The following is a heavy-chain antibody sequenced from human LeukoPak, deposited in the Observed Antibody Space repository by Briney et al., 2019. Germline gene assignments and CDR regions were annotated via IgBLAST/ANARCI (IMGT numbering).Heavy chain of an antibody. CDR2: INPNSGGT. V-gene: IGHV1-2*02. CDR1: GGTFSSYA. D-gene: IGHD3-10*01. J-gene: IGHJ4*02. CDR3: ARVPRGDYGLDY. Sequence: ASVKVSCKASGGTFSSYAISWVRQAPGQGLEWMGWINPNSGGTNYAQKFQGRVTMTRDTSISTAYMELSRLRSDDTAVYYCARVPRGDYGLDYWGQGTLVTVSS.